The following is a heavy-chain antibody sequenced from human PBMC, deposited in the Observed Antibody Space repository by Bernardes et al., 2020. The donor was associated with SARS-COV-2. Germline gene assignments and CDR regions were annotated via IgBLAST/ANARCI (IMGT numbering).Heavy chain of an antibody. V-gene: IGHV3-23*01. CDR2: IGGHGFNT. Sequence: GGSLRLSCAASGFTFSNYAMSWVRQTPGKGLEWVSAIGGHGFNTYYADSVKGRFTVSRDNSKNTLYLQMNSLRVEDTAVYYCAKGSARQVRDYWGQGTLVTVSS. D-gene: IGHD3-10*01. CDR1: GFTFSNYA. J-gene: IGHJ4*02. CDR3: AKGSARQVRDY.